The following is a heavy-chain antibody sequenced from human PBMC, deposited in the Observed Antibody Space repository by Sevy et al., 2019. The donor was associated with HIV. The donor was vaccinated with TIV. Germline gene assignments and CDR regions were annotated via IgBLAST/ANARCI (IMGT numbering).Heavy chain of an antibody. Sequence: GGSLRLSCAASGFTFSNYAINWVRQAPGKGLEWVSRISGSGESTFYADSVKGRFTISRDNSKNTVNLQMNGLGVVDTAVYYCAKVVVPADIDPFYYYAYGMDVWGQGTTFTVSS. V-gene: IGHV3-23*01. CDR2: ISGSGEST. CDR1: GFTFSNYA. D-gene: IGHD2-2*01. J-gene: IGHJ6*02. CDR3: AKVVVPADIDPFYYYAYGMDV.